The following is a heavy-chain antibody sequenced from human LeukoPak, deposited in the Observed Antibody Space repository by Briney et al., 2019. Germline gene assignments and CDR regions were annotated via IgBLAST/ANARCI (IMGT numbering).Heavy chain of an antibody. CDR1: GFTFSSFW. J-gene: IGHJ4*02. V-gene: IGHV4-59*01. D-gene: IGHD6-6*01. CDR3: AREMSSSSSSDF. CDR2: IYYSGST. Sequence: GSLRLSCAASGFTFSSFWMTWVRQAPGKGLEWIGNIYYSGSTKYNPSLKSRVTISVDTSKNQFALRLGSVTAADTAVYYCAREMSSSSSSDFWGQGTLVTVSS.